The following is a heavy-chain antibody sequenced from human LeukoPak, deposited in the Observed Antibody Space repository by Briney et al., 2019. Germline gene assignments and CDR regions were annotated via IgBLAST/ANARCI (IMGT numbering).Heavy chain of an antibody. J-gene: IGHJ3*02. V-gene: IGHV1-2*02. D-gene: IGHD2-2*01. CDR3: ATETVPAAIGLSGAFDI. CDR1: GYTFTGYY. CDR2: INPNSGGT. Sequence: GASVKVSCKASGYTFTGYYMHWVRQAPGQGLEWMGWINPNSGGTNYAQKFQGRVTMTEDTSTDTAYMELSSLRSEDTAVYYCATETVPAAIGLSGAFDIWGQGTMVTVSS.